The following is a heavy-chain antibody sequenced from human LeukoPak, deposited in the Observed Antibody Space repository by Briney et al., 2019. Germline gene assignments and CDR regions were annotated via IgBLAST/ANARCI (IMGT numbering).Heavy chain of an antibody. Sequence: SETLSLTCTVSGGSISSYYWSWIRQPPGKGLEWIGYIYYSGSTNYNPSLKSRVTISVDTSKNQFSLKLSSVTAADTAVYYCARQRLVGQYDLPSYFDYWGQGTLVTVSS. CDR3: ARQRLVGQYDLPSYFDY. CDR1: GGSISSYY. CDR2: IYYSGST. D-gene: IGHD1-26*01. V-gene: IGHV4-59*08. J-gene: IGHJ4*02.